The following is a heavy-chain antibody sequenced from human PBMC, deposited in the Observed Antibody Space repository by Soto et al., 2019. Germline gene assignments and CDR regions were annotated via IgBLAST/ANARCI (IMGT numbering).Heavy chain of an antibody. D-gene: IGHD2-15*01. V-gene: IGHV3-48*02. CDR2: ISSDNRTI. J-gene: IGHJ6*02. CDR1: GFTFGHYS. Sequence: EVQLVESGGGLIQRGGSLRLSCEASGFTFGHYSMNWVRQAPGKGPEWVSYISSDNRTINYADSVKGRFIITRDNAKKSLYLQMHSLRDEDAAVYYCAREGWPLLQSGMDVWGQGTTVTVSS. CDR3: AREGWPLLQSGMDV.